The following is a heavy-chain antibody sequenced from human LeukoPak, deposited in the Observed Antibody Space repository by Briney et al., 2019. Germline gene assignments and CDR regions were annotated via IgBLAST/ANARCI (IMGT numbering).Heavy chain of an antibody. CDR3: ASIVVVPAAIGTFDY. CDR2: IYHSGST. V-gene: IGHV4-38-2*01. J-gene: IGHJ4*02. D-gene: IGHD2-2*02. CDR1: GYSISSGYY. Sequence: PSETLSLTCAVSGYSISSGYYWGWIRQPPGKGLEWIGSIYHSGSTYYNPSLKSRVTISVDTSKNQFSLKLSSVTAADTAVYYCASIVVVPAAIGTFDYWGQGTLVTVSS.